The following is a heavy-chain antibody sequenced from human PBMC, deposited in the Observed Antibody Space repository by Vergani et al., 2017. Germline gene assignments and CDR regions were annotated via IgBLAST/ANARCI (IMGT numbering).Heavy chain of an antibody. CDR1: GGSFTSYH. Sequence: QVQLQQWGGGLLKPSETLSLTCVVNGGSFTSYHWTWIRQSPGEGLEWVGDIDHTGRPHYNPSLKSRLTMSVDQSRNQFSLTLNSMTATDTAIYFCARVNTETNGHLYYYYYMDVWGQGTAVTVS. V-gene: IGHV4-34*01. D-gene: IGHD4-11*01. CDR2: IDHTGRP. CDR3: ARVNTETNGHLYYYYYMDV. J-gene: IGHJ6*03.